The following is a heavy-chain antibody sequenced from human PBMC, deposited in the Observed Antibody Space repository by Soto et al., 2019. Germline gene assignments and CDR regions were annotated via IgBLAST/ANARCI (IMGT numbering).Heavy chain of an antibody. V-gene: IGHV4-30-4*01. CDR2: IFYSGST. J-gene: IGHJ5*01. Sequence: PSETLSLTCTVSGDSITSGDYYWSWVRQPPGKGLEWIGYIFYSGSTYYKASLKSRVTISLDMSRNQFSLKLTSVTAADTAVYYCARAEVPVAGSGWFDAWGHGTLVTVSS. D-gene: IGHD6-19*01. CDR1: GDSITSGDYY. CDR3: ARAEVPVAGSGWFDA.